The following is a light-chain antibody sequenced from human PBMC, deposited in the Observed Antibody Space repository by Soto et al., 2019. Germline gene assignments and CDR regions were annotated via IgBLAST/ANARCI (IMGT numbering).Light chain of an antibody. CDR2: EVS. V-gene: IGLV2-14*01. CDR1: SSDVGGYDY. Sequence: QSVLTQPASVSGSPGQSITTSCTGTSSDVGGYDYLSWYQLHPGKAPKLMVFEVSNRPSGVSYRFSASKSGNTASLTISGLQAEDEADYFCSSYSISTAYLFGTGTKLTVL. J-gene: IGLJ1*01. CDR3: SSYSISTAYL.